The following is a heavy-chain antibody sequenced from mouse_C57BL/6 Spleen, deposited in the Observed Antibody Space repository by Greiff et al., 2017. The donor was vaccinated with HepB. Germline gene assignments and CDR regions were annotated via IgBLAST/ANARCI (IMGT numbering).Heavy chain of an antibody. J-gene: IGHJ2*01. Sequence: EVKLVESGGDLVKPGGSLKLSCAASGFTFSSYGMSWVRQTPDKRLEWVATISSGGSYTYYPDSVKGRFTISRDNAKNTLYLQMSSLKSEDTAMYYCARSYGSISYYFDYWGQGTTLTVSS. CDR1: GFTFSSYG. CDR3: ARSYGSISYYFDY. D-gene: IGHD1-1*01. CDR2: ISSGGSYT. V-gene: IGHV5-6*01.